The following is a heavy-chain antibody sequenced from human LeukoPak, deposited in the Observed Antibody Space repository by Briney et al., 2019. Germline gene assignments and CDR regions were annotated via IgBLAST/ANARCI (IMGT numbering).Heavy chain of an antibody. V-gene: IGHV4-39*01. CDR1: GGSISSSSYY. CDR2: IYYSGRT. Sequence: SETLSLTCNVSGGSISSSSYYWGWIRQSPGKGLEWIGDIYYSGRTYNINPSLESRVTISIDTSKSQFSLKLSSVSAADTAIYYCASVGKLGYYFDFWGQGTLVTVSS. CDR3: ASVGKLGYYFDF. D-gene: IGHD7-27*01. J-gene: IGHJ4*02.